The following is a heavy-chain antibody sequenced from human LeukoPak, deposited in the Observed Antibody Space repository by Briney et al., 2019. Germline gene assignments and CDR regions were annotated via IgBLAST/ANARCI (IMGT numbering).Heavy chain of an antibody. J-gene: IGHJ6*02. CDR3: ARDQGDSNDYYGMDV. V-gene: IGHV3-30*14. Sequence: GRSLRLSCAASGFTFSSYAMHWVRQAPGKGLEWVAVISYDGSNKYYADSVKGRFTISRDNSKNTLFLQMNSLRAEDTAIYYCARDQGDSNDYYGMDVWGQGTTVTVSS. CDR2: ISYDGSNK. D-gene: IGHD4-11*01. CDR1: GFTFSSYA.